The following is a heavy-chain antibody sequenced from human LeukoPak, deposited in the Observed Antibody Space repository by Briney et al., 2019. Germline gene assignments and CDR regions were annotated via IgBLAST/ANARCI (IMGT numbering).Heavy chain of an antibody. CDR3: ARHGDYYDSSGELFDY. CDR1: GGSISSSSYY. Sequence: SETLSLTCTVSGGSISSSSYYWGWIRQTPGKGLEWIGSIYYSGSTYYNPSLKSRVTISVDTSKNQFSLKLSSVTAADTAVYYCARHGDYYDSSGELFDYWGQGTLVTVSS. D-gene: IGHD3-22*01. J-gene: IGHJ4*02. V-gene: IGHV4-39*01. CDR2: IYYSGST.